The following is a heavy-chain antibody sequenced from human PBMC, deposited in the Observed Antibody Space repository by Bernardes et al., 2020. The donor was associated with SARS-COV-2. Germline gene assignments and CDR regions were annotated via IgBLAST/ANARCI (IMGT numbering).Heavy chain of an antibody. CDR1: GLKFSDYW. D-gene: IGHD3-10*01. CDR3: TRGALDNPIISPSLGFDP. V-gene: IGHV3-74*01. CDR2: INAHGNYT. Sequence: GGSLRLSCAASGLKFSDYWVHWVRQAPGKGLVWVSRINAHGNYTQYADSVKGRFTISRDNAENTVYLQMNILRAEDTAMYFCTRGALDNPIISPSLGFDPWGRGTQVTVSS. J-gene: IGHJ5*02.